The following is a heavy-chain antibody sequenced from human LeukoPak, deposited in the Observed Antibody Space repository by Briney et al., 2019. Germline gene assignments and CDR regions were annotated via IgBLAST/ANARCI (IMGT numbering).Heavy chain of an antibody. CDR3: AKDIDIVVVPAAMA. J-gene: IGHJ5*02. CDR2: ISGSGGST. V-gene: IGHV3-23*01. CDR1: GFTFSSYG. Sequence: GGTLRLSCAASGFTFSSYGMSWVRQAPGKGLEWVSAISGSGGSTYYADSVKGRFTISRDNSKNTLYLQMNSLRAEDTAVYYCAKDIDIVVVPAAMAWGQGTLVTVSS. D-gene: IGHD2-2*01.